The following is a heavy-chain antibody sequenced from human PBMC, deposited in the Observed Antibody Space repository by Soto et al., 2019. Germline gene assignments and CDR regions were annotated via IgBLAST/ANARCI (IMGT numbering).Heavy chain of an antibody. CDR1: GFTFTNYA. V-gene: IGHV3-23*01. Sequence: GGSLRLSCGASGFTFTNYAMIWVRQAPGKGLEWASTASGSGASTYYADSVKGRFTISRDNSKNTLYLQMKSLRIEDTAVYYCAKVAVRGVVVSNFDSWGQGTLVTVSS. CDR3: AKVAVRGVVVSNFDS. CDR2: ASGSGAST. J-gene: IGHJ4*02. D-gene: IGHD3-10*01.